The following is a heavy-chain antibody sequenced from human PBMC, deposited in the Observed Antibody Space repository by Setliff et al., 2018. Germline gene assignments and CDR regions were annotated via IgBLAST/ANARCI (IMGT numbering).Heavy chain of an antibody. V-gene: IGHV3-23*01. CDR1: GFTFGDYS. J-gene: IGHJ5*01. Sequence: GGSLRLSCVASGFTFGDYSMTWVRQAPGKGLEFVSGVTQGDNRYYGDSAKGRFTISRDNSKNTVILQMNSLRPEDTAVYYCARDPQYNNRWYQYNWFDSWGQGTLVTVSS. CDR3: ARDPQYNNRWYQYNWFDS. D-gene: IGHD2-15*01. CDR2: VTQGDNR.